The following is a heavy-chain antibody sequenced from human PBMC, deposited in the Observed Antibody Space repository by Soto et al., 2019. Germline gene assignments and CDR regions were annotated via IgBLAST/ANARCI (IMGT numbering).Heavy chain of an antibody. D-gene: IGHD1-26*01. CDR2: ISAYNGNT. J-gene: IGHJ5*02. V-gene: IGHV1-18*01. CDR3: ARASGSSYRFDP. CDR1: GYTFTRYG. Sequence: QVQLVQSGAEVKKPGASVKVSCKASGYTFTRYGISWVRQAPGQGLEWMGWISAYNGNTNYAQKLQGRGTTTTDTSTSTVYMELRSLRSDDTAVYYWARASGSSYRFDPWGQGTLVTVSS.